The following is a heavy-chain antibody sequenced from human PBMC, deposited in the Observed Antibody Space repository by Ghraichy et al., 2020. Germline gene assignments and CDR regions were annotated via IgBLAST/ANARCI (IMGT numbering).Heavy chain of an antibody. CDR1: GFTFSTYW. CDR2: LTADGSST. CDR3: ASSPVTTYGTALDY. Sequence: LSLTCAASGFTFSTYWMHWVRQAPGKGLVWVSRLTADGSSTVYADSVKGRFTISRDNVKNTLYLQMNSLRAEDTAVYYCASSPVTTYGTALDYWGQGTLVTVSS. V-gene: IGHV3-74*01. J-gene: IGHJ4*02. D-gene: IGHD4-17*01.